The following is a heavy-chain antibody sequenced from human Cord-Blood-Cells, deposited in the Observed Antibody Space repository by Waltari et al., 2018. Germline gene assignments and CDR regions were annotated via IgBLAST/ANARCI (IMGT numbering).Heavy chain of an antibody. J-gene: IGHJ4*02. D-gene: IGHD6-13*01. V-gene: IGHV1-8*01. CDR3: ASAFGFIAAAGDY. CDR1: GYTFTSYD. Sequence: QVQLVQSGAEVKKPGASVKVSCKASGYTFTSYDINWLRQATGQGLEWMRWINPNSGNTGYAQKFQGRVTMTRNTSISTAYMELSSLRSEDTAVYYCASAFGFIAAAGDYWGQGTLVTVSS. CDR2: INPNSGNT.